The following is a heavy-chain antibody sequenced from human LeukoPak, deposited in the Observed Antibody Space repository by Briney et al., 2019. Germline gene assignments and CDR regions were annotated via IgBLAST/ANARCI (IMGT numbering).Heavy chain of an antibody. D-gene: IGHD3-22*01. V-gene: IGHV3-23*01. CDR1: GFTFSSYA. CDR2: ISGSGGST. Sequence: GGSLRLSCAASGFTFSSYAMSWVRQAPGKGLEWVSAISGSGGSTYYADSVKGRFTISRDNSKNTLYLQMNSLRAEDTAVYYCASPRSPIVVVSTFDYWGQGTLVTVSS. CDR3: ASPRSPIVVVSTFDY. J-gene: IGHJ4*02.